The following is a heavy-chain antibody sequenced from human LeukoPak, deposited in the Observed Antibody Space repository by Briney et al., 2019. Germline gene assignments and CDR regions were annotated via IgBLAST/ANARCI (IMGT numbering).Heavy chain of an antibody. CDR1: GFTVSSNY. CDR3: ARRWFGELLYY. V-gene: IGHV3-53*01. D-gene: IGHD3-10*01. CDR2: IYSGGST. J-gene: IGHJ4*02. Sequence: HGGSLRLSCAASGFTVSSNYMSGVRQAPGKGLEWVSVIYSGGSTYYADSVKGRFTISRDNSKNTLYLQMHSLRAEDTAVYYCARRWFGELLYYWGQGTLVTVSS.